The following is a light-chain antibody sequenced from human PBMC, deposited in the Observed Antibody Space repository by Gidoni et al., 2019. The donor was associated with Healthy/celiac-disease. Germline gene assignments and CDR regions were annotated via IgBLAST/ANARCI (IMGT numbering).Light chain of an antibody. J-gene: IGLJ1*01. CDR1: SSNIGSNY. V-gene: IGLV1-47*01. Sequence: QSVLTQPPSASGTPGQRVTISRSGSSSNIGSNYVYWYQQLPGTAPKHLIYRNNQRPSGVPDRFSGSKTGTSASLAISGLRSEDEADYYCAAWDDSLSGYVFGTGTKVTVL. CDR3: AAWDDSLSGYV. CDR2: RNN.